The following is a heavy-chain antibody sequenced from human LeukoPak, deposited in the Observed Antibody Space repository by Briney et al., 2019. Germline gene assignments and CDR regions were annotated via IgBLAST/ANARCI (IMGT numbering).Heavy chain of an antibody. CDR2: ISGSGGST. CDR1: GFTVSSYA. CDR3: ADGFRVQLWY. Sequence: GGSLRLSRAASGFTVSSYAMSWVRHDPRKGQEWVSAISGSGGSTYYADSVKGRFTSSRDNSKNTLYLQMNRLRAEDTAVYYGADGFRVQLWYWGQGTLVTVSS. V-gene: IGHV3-23*01. D-gene: IGHD5-18*01. J-gene: IGHJ4*02.